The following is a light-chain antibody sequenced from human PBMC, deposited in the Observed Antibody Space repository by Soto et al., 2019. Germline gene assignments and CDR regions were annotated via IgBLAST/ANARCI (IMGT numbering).Light chain of an antibody. CDR2: GAS. CDR3: KHDGSSGT. V-gene: IGKV3-20*01. CDR1: QSVSNNY. J-gene: IGKJ4*02. Sequence: IAMTRNPGAQGLCPGVGATLSCKASQSVSNNYLAWYQQKPGQAPRLLIYGASNRATGIPDRFSGSGSGTNFTHTISRLEPDDFAAYYWKHDGSSGTSGEGTKVDIK.